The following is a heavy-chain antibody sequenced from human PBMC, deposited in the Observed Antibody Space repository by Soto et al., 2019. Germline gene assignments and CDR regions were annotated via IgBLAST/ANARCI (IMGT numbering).Heavy chain of an antibody. V-gene: IGHV4-39*07. CDR1: GGSISSSSYY. Sequence: PSETLSLTCTVSGGSISSSSYYWGWIRQPPGKGLEWIGYIYYSGSTNYNPSLKSRVTISVDTSKNQFSLKLSSVTAADTAVYYCARSGLGYCSGGSCYSSYYYYGMDVWGQGTTVTVSS. CDR2: IYYSGST. D-gene: IGHD2-15*01. J-gene: IGHJ6*02. CDR3: ARSGLGYCSGGSCYSSYYYYGMDV.